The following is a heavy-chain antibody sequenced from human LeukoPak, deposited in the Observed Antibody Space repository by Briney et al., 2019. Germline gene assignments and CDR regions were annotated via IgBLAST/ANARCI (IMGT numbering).Heavy chain of an antibody. CDR1: GGSFSGYY. CDR2: IYSSGNT. J-gene: IGHJ4*02. Sequence: SETLSLTCAVYGGSFSGYYWSWIRQPAGKGLEWIGRIYSSGNTNCNPSLKSRVTMSVDTSKNQFSLKLSSVTAADTAVYYCARDKPYSGSYSGLDYWGQGTLVTVSS. D-gene: IGHD1-26*01. CDR3: ARDKPYSGSYSGLDY. V-gene: IGHV4-4*07.